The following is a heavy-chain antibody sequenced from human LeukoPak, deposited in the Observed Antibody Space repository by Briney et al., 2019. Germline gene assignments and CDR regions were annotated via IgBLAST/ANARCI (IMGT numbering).Heavy chain of an antibody. D-gene: IGHD6-13*01. CDR1: GYTFTGYY. J-gene: IGHJ5*02. CDR3: ARGGSEYLLRPIAPAGDWFDP. CDR2: INPNSGGT. Sequence: ASVKVSCKASGYTFTGYYMYWVRQAPGQGLEWMGWINPNSGGTNYAQKFQGRVTMTRDTSISTAYMELSRLRSDDTAVYYSARGGSEYLLRPIAPAGDWFDPWGQGTLVTASS. V-gene: IGHV1-2*02.